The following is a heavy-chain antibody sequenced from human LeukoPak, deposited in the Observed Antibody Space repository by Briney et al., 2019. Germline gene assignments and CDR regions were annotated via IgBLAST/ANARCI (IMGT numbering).Heavy chain of an antibody. Sequence: SQTLSLTCAVSGGSISSGGYSWSWIRQPPGKGLEWIGYIYHSGSTYYNPSLKSRVTISVDRSKNQFSLKLSSVTAADTAVYYCARGVEAYYDSSGYYVAFDIWGQGTMVTVSS. V-gene: IGHV4-30-2*01. CDR1: GGSISSGGYS. J-gene: IGHJ3*02. CDR3: ARGVEAYYDSSGYYVAFDI. CDR2: IYHSGST. D-gene: IGHD3-22*01.